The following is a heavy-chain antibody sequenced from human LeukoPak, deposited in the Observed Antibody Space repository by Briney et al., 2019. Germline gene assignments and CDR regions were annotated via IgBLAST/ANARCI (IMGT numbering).Heavy chain of an antibody. Sequence: SETLSLTCTVSGGSISSYYWSWIRQPAGKGLEWIGRIYTSGSTNYNPSLKSRVTMSVDTSKNQFSLKLSSVTAADTAVYYCASSRLSGSYYLLPSYRDAFDNWGQGTMVTVSS. D-gene: IGHD1-26*01. CDR1: GGSISSYY. V-gene: IGHV4-4*07. CDR3: ASSRLSGSYYLLPSYRDAFDN. CDR2: IYTSGST. J-gene: IGHJ3*02.